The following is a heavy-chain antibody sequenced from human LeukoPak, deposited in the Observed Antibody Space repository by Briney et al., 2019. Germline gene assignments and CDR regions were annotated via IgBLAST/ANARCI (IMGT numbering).Heavy chain of an antibody. D-gene: IGHD1-26*01. CDR1: GGSISSSSYY. Sequence: SETLSLTCTVSGGSISSSSYYWGWTRQPPGKGLEWIGSIYYSGSTYYNPSLKSRVTISVDTSKNQFSLKLSSVTAADTAVYYCARLGGKWELLYFDYWGQGTLVTVSS. CDR2: IYYSGST. V-gene: IGHV4-39*01. CDR3: ARLGGKWELLYFDY. J-gene: IGHJ4*02.